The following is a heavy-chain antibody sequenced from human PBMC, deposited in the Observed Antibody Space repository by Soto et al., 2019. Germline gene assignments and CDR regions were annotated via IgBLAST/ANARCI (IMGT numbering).Heavy chain of an antibody. CDR1: GGSISSSHW. V-gene: IGHV4-4*02. Sequence: QVQLQESGPGLVKPSGTLSLSCAVSGGSISSSHWWTWVRQPPGKGLEWIGEIYHSGSTNYNPSLKSRFTISVDTSRNPFSLNLSSVTAADSAVYYCASSGGGEDYCGQGILVTVSS. CDR3: ASSGGGEDY. CDR2: IYHSGST. J-gene: IGHJ4*02. D-gene: IGHD3-16*01.